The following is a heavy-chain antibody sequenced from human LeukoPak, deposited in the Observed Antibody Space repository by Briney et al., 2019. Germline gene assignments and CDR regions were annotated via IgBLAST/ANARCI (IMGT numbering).Heavy chain of an antibody. CDR1: GFTFSNYG. CDR3: ARSDIVVVVAALHFGY. CDR2: IKQDGGEK. Sequence: GGSLRLSCVASGFTFSNYGMHWVRQAPGKGLEWVANIKQDGGEKYYVDSVKGRFTISRDNAKNSLYLQMNSLRAEDTAVYYCARSDIVVVVAALHFGYWGQGTLVTVSS. J-gene: IGHJ4*02. D-gene: IGHD2-15*01. V-gene: IGHV3-7*01.